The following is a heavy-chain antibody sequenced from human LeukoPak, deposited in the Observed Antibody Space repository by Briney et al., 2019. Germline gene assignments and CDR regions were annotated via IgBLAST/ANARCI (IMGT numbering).Heavy chain of an antibody. Sequence: GGSLRLSCAASGFTFSSYAMSWVRQAPGKGLEWVSAISGSGGSIYYADSVKGRFTISRDNSKNTLYLQMNSLRAEDTAVYYCAKDQRIQLWLPLGMDVWGQGTTVTVSS. CDR1: GFTFSSYA. J-gene: IGHJ6*02. V-gene: IGHV3-23*01. CDR3: AKDQRIQLWLPLGMDV. CDR2: ISGSGGSI. D-gene: IGHD5-18*01.